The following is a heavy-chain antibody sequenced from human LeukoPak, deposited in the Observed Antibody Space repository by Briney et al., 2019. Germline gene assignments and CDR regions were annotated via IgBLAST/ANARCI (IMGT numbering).Heavy chain of an antibody. CDR2: ISSSSSYI. V-gene: IGHV3-21*01. CDR3: ARGQYSSSSYFDY. J-gene: IGHJ4*02. CDR1: GFTFSSYS. D-gene: IGHD6-13*01. Sequence: GGSLRLSCAASGFTFSSYSMSWVHQAPGKGLEWVSSISSSSSYIYYADSVKGRFTISRDNAKNSLYLQMNSLRAEDTAVYYCARGQYSSSSYFDYWGQGTLVTVSS.